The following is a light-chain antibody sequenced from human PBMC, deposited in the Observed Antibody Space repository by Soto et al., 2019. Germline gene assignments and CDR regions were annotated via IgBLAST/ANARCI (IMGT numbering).Light chain of an antibody. CDR3: HQRQSWPRT. Sequence: EIVLTQSPATLSAFPGDRVTLSCRASQAVNTRLAWYQHKPGQAPRLLIYLTPNRAAGVPSRFSAWGSETDVTLTIRDVQPEDFAVYYCHQRQSWPRTFGQGTKVDIK. J-gene: IGKJ1*01. CDR1: QAVNTR. V-gene: IGKV3-11*01. CDR2: LTP.